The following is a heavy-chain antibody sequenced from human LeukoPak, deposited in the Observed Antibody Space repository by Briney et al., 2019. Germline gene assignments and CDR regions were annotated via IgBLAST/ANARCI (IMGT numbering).Heavy chain of an antibody. CDR1: GYTFTGYY. CDR3: ARDGIVLYYYDSSGYQYYFDY. CDR2: INPNSGGT. V-gene: IGHV1-2*02. J-gene: IGHJ4*02. D-gene: IGHD3-22*01. Sequence: ASVKVSCKASGYTFTGYYMHWVRQAPGQGLEWMGWINPNSGGTNYAQKFQGRVTMTRDTSISTAYMELSRLRSDDTAVYYCARDGIVLYYYDSSGYQYYFDYWGQGTLVTVSS.